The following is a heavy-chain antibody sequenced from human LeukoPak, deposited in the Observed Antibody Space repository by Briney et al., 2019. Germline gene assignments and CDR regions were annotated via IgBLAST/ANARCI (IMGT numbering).Heavy chain of an antibody. CDR2: IIPIFGTA. V-gene: IGHV1-69*01. Sequence: SVKVSCKASGGTFSSYAISWVRQAPGQGLEWMGGIIPIFGTANYAQKFQGRVTITADESTSTAYMELSSLRSEDTAVYYCATDIVVQRTTYYFDYWGQGTLVTVSS. D-gene: IGHD2-2*01. CDR3: ATDIVVQRTTYYFDY. J-gene: IGHJ4*02. CDR1: GGTFSSYA.